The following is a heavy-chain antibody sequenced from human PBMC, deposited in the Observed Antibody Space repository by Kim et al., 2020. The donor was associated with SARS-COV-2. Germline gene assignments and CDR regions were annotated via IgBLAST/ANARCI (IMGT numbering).Heavy chain of an antibody. J-gene: IGHJ6*02. CDR3: ARGVSGTKAMDV. V-gene: IGHV1-46*01. Sequence: YAQKIQGRVTMTRDTSTSTVYMELSSLRSEDTAVYYCARGVSGTKAMDVWGQGTTVTVSS. D-gene: IGHD6-19*01.